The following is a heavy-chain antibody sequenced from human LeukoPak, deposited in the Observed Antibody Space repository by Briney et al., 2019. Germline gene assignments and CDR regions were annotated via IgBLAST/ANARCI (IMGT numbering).Heavy chain of an antibody. D-gene: IGHD3-22*01. V-gene: IGHV1-18*01. Sequence: ASVKVSCKASGYTFTSYGISWVRQAPGQGLEWMGWISAYNGNTNYAQKLQGRVTMTTDTSTSTAYMELRSLRSDDTAAYYCARLDSSGYLYYYYYYMDVWGKGTTVTVSS. J-gene: IGHJ6*03. CDR3: ARLDSSGYLYYYYYYMDV. CDR2: ISAYNGNT. CDR1: GYTFTSYG.